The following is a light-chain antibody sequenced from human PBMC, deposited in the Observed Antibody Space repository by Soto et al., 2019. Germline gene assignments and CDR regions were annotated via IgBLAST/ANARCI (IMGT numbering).Light chain of an antibody. CDR1: SSDVAAYNY. CDR2: EVS. Sequence: QSALTQPASVSGSPGQSITISCTGTSSDVAAYNYVSWYQQHPDKAPKLMISEVSNLPLGVSNRFSGSKSGNTASLTISGLQADDEADYYCCSYTTTRTWGFGGGTKLTVL. CDR3: CSYTTTRTWG. V-gene: IGLV2-14*01. J-gene: IGLJ3*02.